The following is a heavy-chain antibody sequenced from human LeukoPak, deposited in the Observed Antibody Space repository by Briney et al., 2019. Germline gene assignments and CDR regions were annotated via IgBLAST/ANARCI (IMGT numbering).Heavy chain of an antibody. D-gene: IGHD6-19*01. CDR1: GYTFTSYG. Sequence: ASVKVSCKASGYTFTSYGISWVRQAPGQGLEWMGWICAYNGNTNYAQKLQGRVTMTTDTSTSTAYMELRSLRSDDTAVYYCARDLRYSSGWYNVDYWGQGTLVTVSS. CDR3: ARDLRYSSGWYNVDY. J-gene: IGHJ4*02. V-gene: IGHV1-18*01. CDR2: ICAYNGNT.